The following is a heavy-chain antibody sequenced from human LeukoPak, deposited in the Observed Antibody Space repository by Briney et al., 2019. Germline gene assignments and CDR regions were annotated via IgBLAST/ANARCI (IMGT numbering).Heavy chain of an antibody. Sequence: GGSLRLSCAASGFTFSSYAMEWVCQAPGKGLEWVSSITGSSDSIYYADSVKGRFTIPRDNAKNSVYLQMNSLRAEDTAVYYCARLVCSTIPCYGKFYFDSWGQGTLVPVSS. CDR3: ARLVCSTIPCYGKFYFDS. CDR1: GFTFSSYA. V-gene: IGHV3-21*01. D-gene: IGHD2-2*01. J-gene: IGHJ4*02. CDR2: ITGSSDSI.